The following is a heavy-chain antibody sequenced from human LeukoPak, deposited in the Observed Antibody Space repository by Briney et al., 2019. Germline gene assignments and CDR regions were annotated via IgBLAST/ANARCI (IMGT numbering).Heavy chain of an antibody. J-gene: IGHJ4*02. CDR1: GGSFSGYY. D-gene: IGHD3-10*01. V-gene: IGHV4-34*01. CDR2: INHSGST. Sequence: PSETLSLTCAVYGGSFSGYYWSWIRQPPGKGLEWIGEINHSGSTNYNPSLKSRVTISVDTSKNQFSLKLSSVTAADTAVYYCARGRLTMXRGVRPFDYWGQGTLVTVXS. CDR3: ARGRLTMXRGVRPFDY.